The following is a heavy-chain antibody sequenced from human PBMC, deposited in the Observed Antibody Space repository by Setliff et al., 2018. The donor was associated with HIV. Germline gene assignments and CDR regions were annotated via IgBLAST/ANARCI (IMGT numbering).Heavy chain of an antibody. CDR2: IYSGGYT. D-gene: IGHD3-22*01. V-gene: IGHV3-53*01. CDR3: ARDRSSGYYYPDAFDI. Sequence: GGSLRLSCAASGFTVSSNYMSWVRQAPGKGLEWVSVIYSGGYTYYADSVMGRLTISRDNSKNTLYLQMNSLRAEDTAVYYCARDRSSGYYYPDAFDIWGQGTMVTVSS. J-gene: IGHJ3*02. CDR1: GFTVSSNY.